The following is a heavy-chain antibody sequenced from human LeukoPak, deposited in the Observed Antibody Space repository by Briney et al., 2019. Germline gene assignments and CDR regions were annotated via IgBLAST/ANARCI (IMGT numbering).Heavy chain of an antibody. J-gene: IGHJ4*02. D-gene: IGHD1-26*01. V-gene: IGHV3-7*01. CDR3: ARQGNYYALDY. CDR2: IKQDGSEK. Sequence: HPGGSLRLSCAASGFTFSSYWMSWVRQAPGKGLEWVANIKQDGSEKYYVDSVKGRFTTYRDNAKNSLDLQMNSLRAEDTAVYYCARQGNYYALDYWGQGTLVTVSS. CDR1: GFTFSSYW.